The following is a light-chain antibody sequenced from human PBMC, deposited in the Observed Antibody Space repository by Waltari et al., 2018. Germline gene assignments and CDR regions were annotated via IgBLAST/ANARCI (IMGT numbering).Light chain of an antibody. CDR1: QDIDYD. J-gene: IGKJ2*01. V-gene: IGKV5-2*01. Sequence: ETTLTQYQPFVYAPPGDKVNISCKASQDIDYDINWYQQKPGEVAIFIIQEATTLVPGISPRFSGSVYGTDFTLTIKKIESEDAAYYVCLQHDSFLMYTFGQGTKLEIK. CDR3: LQHDSFLMYT. CDR2: EAT.